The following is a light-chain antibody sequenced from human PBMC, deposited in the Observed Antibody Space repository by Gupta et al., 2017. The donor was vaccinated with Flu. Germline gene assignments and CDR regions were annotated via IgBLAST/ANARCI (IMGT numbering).Light chain of an antibody. J-gene: IGLJ1*01. V-gene: IGLV2-18*02. CDR2: EVT. CDR1: SSDVGSYNR. Sequence: QSALTQPPSVSGSPGQSVTISCTGTSSDVGSYNRVSWYQQPPGTAHKLMIYEVTNRPSGVPDLFSGSKSVNTASLTISGLQEEDEAYYYCSSYTSISTYVFGTGTKVTVL. CDR3: SSYTSISTYV.